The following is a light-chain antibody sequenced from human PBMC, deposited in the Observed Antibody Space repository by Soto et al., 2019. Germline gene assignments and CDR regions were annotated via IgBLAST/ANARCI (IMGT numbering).Light chain of an antibody. Sequence: DIEMSQPPYSLSASVGDRVTITCRGSESIGSYLTWHPQKPGKAPTLLIYAASSLQSGVPPRFSGSGSGTDFTLTISSLQPEDFATYYCQQSYSSPRPFAAGTKVDIK. CDR2: AAS. V-gene: IGKV1-39*01. CDR1: ESIGSY. CDR3: QQSYSSPRP. J-gene: IGKJ4*01.